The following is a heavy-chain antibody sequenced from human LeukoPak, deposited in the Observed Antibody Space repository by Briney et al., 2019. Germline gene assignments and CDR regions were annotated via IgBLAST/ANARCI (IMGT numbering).Heavy chain of an antibody. CDR2: IYYSGST. CDR3: ASELLWFGELNYYGMDV. Sequence: SETLSLTCAVYGGSFSGYYWSWIRQPPGKGLEWIGSIYYSGSTYYNPSLKSRVTISVDTSKNQFSLKLSSVTAADTAVYYCASELLWFGELNYYGMDVWGQGTTVTVSS. CDR1: GGSFSGYY. J-gene: IGHJ6*02. V-gene: IGHV4-34*01. D-gene: IGHD3-10*01.